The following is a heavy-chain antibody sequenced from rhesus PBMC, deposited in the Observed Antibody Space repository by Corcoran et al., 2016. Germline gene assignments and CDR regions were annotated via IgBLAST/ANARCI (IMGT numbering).Heavy chain of an antibody. CDR1: GYSISSGYG. CDR2: ISFSGSS. D-gene: IGHD3-34*01. CDR3: ARVLGMNFDY. Sequence: QVQLQESGPGLVKPSETLSLTCAVSGYSISSGYGWRWIRQSQGKGLEWIGYISFSGSSYYTPSFKSRVTISRDTSKSQFSLKLSSVTAADTAVYHCARVLGMNFDYWGQGVLVTVSS. J-gene: IGHJ4*01. V-gene: IGHV4-127*01.